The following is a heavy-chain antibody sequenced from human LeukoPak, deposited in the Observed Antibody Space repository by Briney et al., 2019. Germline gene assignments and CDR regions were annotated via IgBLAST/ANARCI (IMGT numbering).Heavy chain of an antibody. Sequence: ASVTVSFKASGYTFTVYYIHWVRQAPGQGLEWMGWINPHSGGTNYAQKFQGRVTMTRDTSISTVYMELSRLRSDDTAVYYCARDWPARGYSYDYYFDYWGQGTLVTVSS. CDR2: INPHSGGT. CDR3: ARDWPARGYSYDYYFDY. V-gene: IGHV1-2*02. D-gene: IGHD5-18*01. J-gene: IGHJ4*02. CDR1: GYTFTVYY.